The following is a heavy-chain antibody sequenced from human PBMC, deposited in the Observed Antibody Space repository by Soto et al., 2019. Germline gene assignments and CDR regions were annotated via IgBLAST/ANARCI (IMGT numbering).Heavy chain of an antibody. J-gene: IGHJ4*02. Sequence: EVQLVVSGGGLVQPGGSLRLSCAASGFTFSNYWVHWVRQAPGKGLMWVSRINSDGTTINYADSVEGRFTISRDNAKNTLFLQMNSLRVEDTAVYYCARAGWYRFDYWGQGTLVTVSS. V-gene: IGHV3-74*01. CDR1: GFTFSNYW. D-gene: IGHD6-19*01. CDR2: INSDGTTI. CDR3: ARAGWYRFDY.